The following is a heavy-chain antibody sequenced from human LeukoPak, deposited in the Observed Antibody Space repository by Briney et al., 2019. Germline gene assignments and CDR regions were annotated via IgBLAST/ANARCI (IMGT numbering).Heavy chain of an antibody. CDR1: GFTFSSDS. Sequence: GGSLRLSCAASGFTFSSDSMNWVRQAPGKGLEWVSSISSSSSYIYYADSVKGRFTISRDNAKNSLYLQMNSLRAEDTAVYYCAREYYDFWSGYYNYYYYGMDVWGQGTTVTVSS. CDR3: AREYYDFWSGYYNYYYYGMDV. J-gene: IGHJ6*02. D-gene: IGHD3-3*01. V-gene: IGHV3-21*01. CDR2: ISSSSSYI.